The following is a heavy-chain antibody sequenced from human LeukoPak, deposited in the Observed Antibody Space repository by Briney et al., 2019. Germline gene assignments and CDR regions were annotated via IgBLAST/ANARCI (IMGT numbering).Heavy chain of an antibody. CDR2: IYSGGST. Sequence: PGRSLRLSCAASGFTFSSYAMHWVRQAPGKGLEWVSVIYSGGSTYYADSVKGRFTISRDNSKNTLYLQMNSLRAEDTAVYYCARSEYSSSWAGWYYYYYYMDVWGKGTTVTVSS. CDR1: GFTFSSYA. CDR3: ARSEYSSSWAGWYYYYYYMDV. J-gene: IGHJ6*03. V-gene: IGHV3-53*01. D-gene: IGHD6-6*01.